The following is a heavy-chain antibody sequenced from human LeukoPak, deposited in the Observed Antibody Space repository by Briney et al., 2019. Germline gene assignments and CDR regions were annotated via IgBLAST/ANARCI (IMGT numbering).Heavy chain of an antibody. CDR3: ASLTGGYSYGLGYYFDY. V-gene: IGHV4-39*07. Sequence: SETLSLTCTVSGGSISSSSYYWGWFRQPPGKGLEWIGSIYYSGSTYYNPSLKSRVTISVDTSKNPFSLKLRSVTAADTAVYYCASLTGGYSYGLGYYFDYWGQGTLVTVSS. CDR2: IYYSGST. CDR1: GGSISSSSYY. J-gene: IGHJ4*02. D-gene: IGHD5-18*01.